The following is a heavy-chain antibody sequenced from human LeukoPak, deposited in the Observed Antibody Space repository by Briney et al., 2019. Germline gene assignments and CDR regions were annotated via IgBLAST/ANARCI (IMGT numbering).Heavy chain of an antibody. CDR2: ISGSGGST. D-gene: IGHD3-3*01. CDR1: GFTFSSYA. Sequence: GGSLRLSCAASGFTFSSYAMSWVRQAPGKGLEWVSAISGSGGSTYYADSVKGRFTISRDNAKNSLYLQMNSLRAEDTAVYYCARGKKEGPFGVVIDIDYWGQGTLVTVSS. V-gene: IGHV3-23*01. J-gene: IGHJ4*02. CDR3: ARGKKEGPFGVVIDIDY.